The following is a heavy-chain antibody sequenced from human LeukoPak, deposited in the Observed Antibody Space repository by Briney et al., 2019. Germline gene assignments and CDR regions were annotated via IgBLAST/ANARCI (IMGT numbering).Heavy chain of an antibody. CDR1: GFTFSSYA. J-gene: IGHJ4*02. CDR2: IKQDGSEK. CDR3: AGEYYDFWSGSSDY. V-gene: IGHV3-7*01. D-gene: IGHD3-3*01. Sequence: GGSLRLSCTASGFTFSSYAMSWVRQAQGKGLEWVANIKQDGSEKYYVDSVKGRFTISRDNAKNSLYLQMNSLRAEDTAVYYCAGEYYDFWSGSSDYWGQGTLVTVSS.